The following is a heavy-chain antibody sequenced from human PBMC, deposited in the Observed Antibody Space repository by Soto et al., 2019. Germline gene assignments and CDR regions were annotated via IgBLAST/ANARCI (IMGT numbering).Heavy chain of an antibody. D-gene: IGHD5-12*01. J-gene: IGHJ6*02. CDR2: INPNSGGT. CDR3: ARDQGHIYSGYDFPNYYYGMDV. V-gene: IGHV1-2*02. CDR1: GYTFSGYY. Sequence: SVKVSCKASGYTFSGYYMHWLRQAPRQVLEWMGWINPNSGGTNYAQKFQGRVTMTRDTSISTAYMELSRLRSDDTAVYYCARDQGHIYSGYDFPNYYYGMDVWGQGTTVTVSS.